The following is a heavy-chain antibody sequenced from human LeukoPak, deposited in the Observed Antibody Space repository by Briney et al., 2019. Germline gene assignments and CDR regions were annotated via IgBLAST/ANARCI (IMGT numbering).Heavy chain of an antibody. J-gene: IGHJ4*02. Sequence: SVKVSCKASGGTFSSYAISWVRQAPGQGLEWMGGIIPIFGTANYAQKFQGRVTITADESTSTAYMELSSLRSEDTAVYYCARGDGLYDFWSGHSYWGQGTLVTVSS. CDR2: IIPIFGTA. CDR3: ARGDGLYDFWSGHSY. V-gene: IGHV1-69*13. CDR1: GGTFSSYA. D-gene: IGHD3-3*01.